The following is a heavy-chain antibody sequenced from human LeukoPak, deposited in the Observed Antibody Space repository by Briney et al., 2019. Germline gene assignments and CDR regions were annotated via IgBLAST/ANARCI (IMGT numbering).Heavy chain of an antibody. CDR1: GFTFDDYA. J-gene: IGHJ4*02. V-gene: IGHV3-43*02. D-gene: IGHD3-10*01. Sequence: GGSLRLSCAASGFTFDDYAMHWVRQAPGKGLEWVSLISGDGDSTYYADSVKGRFTISRDNIKNSLYLQMNSLRTEDTALYYCAKDTEMYYYGSGSLVDYWGQGTLVTVSS. CDR3: AKDTEMYYYGSGSLVDY. CDR2: ISGDGDST.